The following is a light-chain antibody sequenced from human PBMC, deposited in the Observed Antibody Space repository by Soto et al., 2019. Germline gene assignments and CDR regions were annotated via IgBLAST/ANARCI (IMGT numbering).Light chain of an antibody. CDR3: QPYNNWPLT. Sequence: DIQMTQSPSSLSASVGDRVTITCRASQSISSYLNWYQQKPGKAPKLLISAASSLQTGVPSKFSGSRSGAEFTLTINSLQSEDFAVYYCQPYNNWPLTFGGGTKVDI. V-gene: IGKV1-39*01. CDR2: AAS. J-gene: IGKJ4*01. CDR1: QSISSY.